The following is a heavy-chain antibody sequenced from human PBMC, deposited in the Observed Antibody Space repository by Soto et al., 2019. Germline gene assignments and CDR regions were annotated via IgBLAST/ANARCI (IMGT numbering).Heavy chain of an antibody. CDR2: ISSSGSTI. Sequence: GGSLRLSCAASGFTFSSYEMNWVRQAPGKGLEWVSYISSSGSTIYYADSVKGRFTISRDNAKNSLYVQMNSLRAEDTAVYYCARDRVVGATIDYWGQGTLVTVSS. D-gene: IGHD1-26*01. J-gene: IGHJ4*02. CDR3: ARDRVVGATIDY. CDR1: GFTFSSYE. V-gene: IGHV3-48*03.